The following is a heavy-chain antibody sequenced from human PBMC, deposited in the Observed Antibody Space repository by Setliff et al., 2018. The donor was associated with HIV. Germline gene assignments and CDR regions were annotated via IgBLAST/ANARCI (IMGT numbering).Heavy chain of an antibody. Sequence: GGSLRLSCESSGFTFSSYGMHWVRRAPGKGLEWVAFIRSDGSDKYYADSVKGRVTISRDNSKNTMFLQMNSLRVEDTAIYYCARDVSWRVRTYIDYWGQGALVTVSS. CDR3: ARDVSWRVRTYIDY. J-gene: IGHJ4*02. CDR1: GFTFSSYG. V-gene: IGHV3-30*02. D-gene: IGHD3-3*01. CDR2: IRSDGSDK.